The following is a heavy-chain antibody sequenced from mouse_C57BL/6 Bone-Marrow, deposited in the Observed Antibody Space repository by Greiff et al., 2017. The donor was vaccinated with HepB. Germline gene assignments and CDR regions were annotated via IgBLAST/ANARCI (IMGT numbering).Heavy chain of an antibody. V-gene: IGHV5-4*01. J-gene: IGHJ4*01. CDR1: GFTFSSYA. CDR3: EREDYRNYLDY. CDR2: ISDGGSYT. Sequence: EVKLVESGGGLVKPGGSLKLSCAASGFTFSSYAMSWVRQTPEKRLEWVATISDGGSYTYYPDNVKGRFTISRDNAKNNLYLQMSHLKSEDTAMYYWEREDYRNYLDYWGQGTSVTVSS. D-gene: IGHD2-1*01.